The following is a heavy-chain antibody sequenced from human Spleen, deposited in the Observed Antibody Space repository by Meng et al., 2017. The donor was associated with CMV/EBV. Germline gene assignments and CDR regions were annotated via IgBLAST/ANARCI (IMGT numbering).Heavy chain of an antibody. CDR2: ISPIFGTA. V-gene: IGHV1-69*05. CDR1: GFTFSSYA. Sequence: KISCAASGFTFSSYAISWVRQAPGQGLEWMGGISPIFGTANYAQKFQGRVTITTDESTSTAYMELSSLRSEDTAVYYCARDSGLRIVVVILHWGQGTLVTVSS. D-gene: IGHD3-22*01. J-gene: IGHJ4*02. CDR3: ARDSGLRIVVVILH.